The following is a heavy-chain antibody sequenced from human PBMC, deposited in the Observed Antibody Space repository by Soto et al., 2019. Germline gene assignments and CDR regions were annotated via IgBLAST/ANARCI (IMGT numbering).Heavy chain of an antibody. Sequence: SETLSLTCTVSGGSIRTSYWSWIRQPPGKGLEWIGYTYNSGSTNYNPSLKSRVTISVDTSKNQFSLHQSSVTAADTAVYYCARDAFDIWGQGTMVTVSS. V-gene: IGHV4-59*01. CDR3: ARDAFDI. CDR2: TYNSGST. CDR1: GGSIRTSY. J-gene: IGHJ3*02.